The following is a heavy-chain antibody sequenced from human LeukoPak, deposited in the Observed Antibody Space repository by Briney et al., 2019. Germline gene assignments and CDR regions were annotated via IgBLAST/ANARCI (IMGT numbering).Heavy chain of an antibody. CDR3: ARGVRLEWLPKLDY. Sequence: GGSLRLSCAASGFTFSSYGMHWVRQAPGKGLEWVAVIWYDGSNKYYADSVKGRFTISRDNSKNTLYLQMNSLRAEDTAVYYCARGVRLEWLPKLDYWGQGTLVTVSS. CDR2: IWYDGSNK. V-gene: IGHV3-33*01. CDR1: GFTFSSYG. J-gene: IGHJ4*02. D-gene: IGHD3-3*01.